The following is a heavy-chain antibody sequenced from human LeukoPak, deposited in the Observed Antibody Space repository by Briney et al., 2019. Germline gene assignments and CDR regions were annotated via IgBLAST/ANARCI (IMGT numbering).Heavy chain of an antibody. CDR1: GGSISTSSYY. V-gene: IGHV4-39*07. CDR3: ARGGRRGMRWLQRYYFDY. Sequence: SETLSLTCTVSGGSISTSSYYWGWVRQPPGKGLEWIGNIFYSGSTNYNPSLKSRVTISVDTTKNQFSLKLSSVTAADTAVYYCARGGRRGMRWLQRYYFDYWGQGTLVTVSS. J-gene: IGHJ4*02. CDR2: IFYSGST. D-gene: IGHD5-24*01.